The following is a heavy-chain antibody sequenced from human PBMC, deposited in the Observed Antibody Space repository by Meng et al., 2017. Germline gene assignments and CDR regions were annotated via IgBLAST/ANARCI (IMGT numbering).Heavy chain of an antibody. CDR3: LDEAPRSDY. D-gene: IGHD1-1*01. CDR1: GFTFNNYW. J-gene: IGHJ4*02. V-gene: IGHV3-74*01. Sequence: GESGGRFVEPWGSLRLSFAASGFTFNNYWMHWFRQVPGKGLVWVSRISGYGSITNSADSVKGRFTISRDNANNTLYLQMNSLRPEDTAVYYCLDEAPRSDYWGQGSLVTVSS. CDR2: ISGYGSIT.